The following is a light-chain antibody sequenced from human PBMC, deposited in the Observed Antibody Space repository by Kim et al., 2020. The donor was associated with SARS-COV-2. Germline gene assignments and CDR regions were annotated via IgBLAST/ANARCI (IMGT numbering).Light chain of an antibody. Sequence: QRVTISWSGSTSNIGTNAGNWYQQLPGAAPNLLIYSNDHRPSGVPDRFSGSKSGTSASLAISGLQSEDEADYYCSAWDDSLNGVIFGGGTQLTVL. CDR1: TSNIGTNA. CDR3: SAWDDSLNGVI. CDR2: SND. V-gene: IGLV1-44*01. J-gene: IGLJ2*01.